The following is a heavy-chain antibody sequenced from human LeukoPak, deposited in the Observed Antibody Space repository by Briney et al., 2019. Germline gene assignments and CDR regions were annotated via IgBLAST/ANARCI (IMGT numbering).Heavy chain of an antibody. CDR2: ISAYNGNT. CDR3: AETITTPGGMDV. V-gene: IGHV1-18*01. Sequence: ASVKVSCKASGGTFTSYGISWVRQALGQGLEWMGWISAYNGNTNYAQKLQGRVTMTTDTSTSTAYMELRSLRSDDTAVYYCAETITTPGGMDVWGQGTTVTVSS. D-gene: IGHD4-11*01. CDR1: GGTFTSYG. J-gene: IGHJ6*02.